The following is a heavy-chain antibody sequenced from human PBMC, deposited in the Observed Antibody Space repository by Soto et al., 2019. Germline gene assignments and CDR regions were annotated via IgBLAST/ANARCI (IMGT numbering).Heavy chain of an antibody. CDR3: VRDTDKVPTGQHMVHGDY. V-gene: IGHV3-48*01. CDR1: GFISSTYS. J-gene: IGHJ4*02. CDR2: IDSSTSRT. Sequence: DVQLVESGGGLVQPGGSLRLSGAASGFISSTYSMNWVRKAPGKGLDGLSYIDSSTSRTYYADSVKGRFTISRDNAKNSLYLQMNSLRAEDTAVYYCVRDTDKVPTGQHMVHGDYWGQGTLVTVSS. D-gene: IGHD5-12*01.